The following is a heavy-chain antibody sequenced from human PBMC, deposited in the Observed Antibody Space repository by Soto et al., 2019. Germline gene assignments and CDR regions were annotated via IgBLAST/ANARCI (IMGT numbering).Heavy chain of an antibody. J-gene: IGHJ4*02. CDR1: GFTFSRFG. CDR2: TWHDGTNT. V-gene: IGHV3-33*01. D-gene: IGHD2-21*02. Sequence: QVQLVESGGGVVQPGGSLRLSCAASGFTFSRFGMHWVRQAPGKGLEWVAVTWHDGTNTYYADSVKGRFTISRDNFKNTLYLQINSLRADDTAVYYCARANRPYCGGDCYSNYWGQGTLVTVS. CDR3: ARANRPYCGGDCYSNY.